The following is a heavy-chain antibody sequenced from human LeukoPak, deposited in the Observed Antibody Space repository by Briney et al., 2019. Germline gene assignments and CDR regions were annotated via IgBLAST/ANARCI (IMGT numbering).Heavy chain of an antibody. CDR1: GFTFSSYW. V-gene: IGHV3-74*01. CDR3: ARRAGAYSHPYDY. Sequence: PGGSLRLSCADSGFTFSSYWMHWVRQAPGKGLVWVSRINSDGSSTSYADSVKGRFTISRDNAKNTLYLQMNSLRAEDTAVYYCARRAGAYSHPYDYWGQGTLVTVSS. D-gene: IGHD4/OR15-4a*01. CDR2: INSDGSST. J-gene: IGHJ4*02.